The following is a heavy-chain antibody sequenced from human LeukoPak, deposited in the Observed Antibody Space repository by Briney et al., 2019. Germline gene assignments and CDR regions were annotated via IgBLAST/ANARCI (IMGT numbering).Heavy chain of an antibody. J-gene: IGHJ4*02. V-gene: IGHV1-18*01. CDR1: GYTFSHYV. Sequence: GASVKVSCKASGYTFSHYVIAWVRQAPGQGLEWMGWISVCNGNTFYAQNLQGRVTMTTDTSTSTAYMELRSLRSDDTAVYYCARSGPKDWALDYWGRGTLVTVSS. D-gene: IGHD2-21*01. CDR2: ISVCNGNT. CDR3: ARSGPKDWALDY.